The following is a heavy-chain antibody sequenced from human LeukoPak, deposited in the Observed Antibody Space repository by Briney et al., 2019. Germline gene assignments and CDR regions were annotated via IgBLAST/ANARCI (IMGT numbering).Heavy chain of an antibody. J-gene: IGHJ4*02. Sequence: WVKVSCKASGGTFSFYAISSVRQAPCQGLEWMGGIIPIFGTANYAQKFHGRVTITPDESPSTADMELRRLRSEGTAVYYCARDVTGGTFDYWGQGTLVTVSS. CDR3: ARDVTGGTFDY. CDR1: GGTFSFYA. V-gene: IGHV1-69*01. D-gene: IGHD3-16*01. CDR2: IIPIFGTA.